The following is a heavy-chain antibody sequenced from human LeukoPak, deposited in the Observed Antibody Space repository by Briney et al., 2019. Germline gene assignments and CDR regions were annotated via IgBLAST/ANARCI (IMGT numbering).Heavy chain of an antibody. J-gene: IGHJ4*02. Sequence: GSLRLSRTASGFTFRMYAMSWVRQAPGKGLESVSSIIYDGRHTYHAVSVKARFTISRHNSQNTLYLQLHSLRAEDTALYYCAKDGLSYDGSTHVYYFQSLGQGTLVTVSS. CDR3: AKDGLSYDGSTHVYYFQS. V-gene: IGHV3-23*01. D-gene: IGHD3-22*01. CDR1: GFTFRMYA. CDR2: IIYDGRHT.